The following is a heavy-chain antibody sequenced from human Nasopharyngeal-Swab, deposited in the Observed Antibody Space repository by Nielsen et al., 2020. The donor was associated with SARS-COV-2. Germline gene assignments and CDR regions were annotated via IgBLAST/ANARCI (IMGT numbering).Heavy chain of an antibody. J-gene: IGHJ6*03. V-gene: IGHV1-46*01. D-gene: IGHD2-15*01. Sequence: WVRQAPGQGLEWMGTINPSGGRTAYAQKFQGRVTMTRDTSTSTVYMELSSLRSHDTAVYYCARDLEAAASYYYFYMDVWGNGTTVTVSS. CDR3: ARDLEAAASYYYFYMDV. CDR2: INPSGGRT.